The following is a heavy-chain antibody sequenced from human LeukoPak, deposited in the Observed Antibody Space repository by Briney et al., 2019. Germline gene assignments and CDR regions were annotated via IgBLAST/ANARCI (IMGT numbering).Heavy chain of an antibody. CDR2: INHSGST. D-gene: IGHD5-12*01. Sequence: KSSETLSLTCTVSGYSISNGYYWSWIRQPPGKGLEWIGEINHSGSTNYNPSLKSRVTISINTSKNQFSLKLSSVTAADTAVYYCARRNGQDIVATFRRRYYFDYWGQGTLVTVSS. CDR1: GYSISNGYY. V-gene: IGHV4-38-2*02. CDR3: ARRNGQDIVATFRRRYYFDY. J-gene: IGHJ4*02.